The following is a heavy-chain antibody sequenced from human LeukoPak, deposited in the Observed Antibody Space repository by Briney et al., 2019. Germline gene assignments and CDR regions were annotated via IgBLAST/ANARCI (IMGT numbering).Heavy chain of an antibody. J-gene: IGHJ4*02. V-gene: IGHV4-59*01. Sequence: SETLSLTCTVSGVSISPYYWSWIRQPPGKGLEWIGYIYNSGSTNNNPSLKSRVTISVDTSKNQFSLRLSSVTAAGTAVYYCARGWGSSWPFDYWGQGALVTVSS. CDR1: GVSISPYY. D-gene: IGHD6-13*01. CDR3: ARGWGSSWPFDY. CDR2: IYNSGST.